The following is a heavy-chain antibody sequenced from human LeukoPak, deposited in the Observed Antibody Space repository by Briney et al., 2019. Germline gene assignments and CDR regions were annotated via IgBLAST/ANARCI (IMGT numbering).Heavy chain of an antibody. D-gene: IGHD3-3*01. V-gene: IGHV3-23*01. J-gene: IGHJ6*02. CDR3: AKVYYDFWSGYQRPKPNYYYYYGMDV. CDR1: GFTFDDYA. Sequence: GRSLRLSCAASGFTFDDYAMHWVRQAPGKGLEWVSGISGSGGSTYYADSVKGRFTISRDNSKNTLYLQMNSLRAEDTAVYYCAKVYYDFWSGYQRPKPNYYYYYGMDVWGQGTTVTVSS. CDR2: ISGSGGST.